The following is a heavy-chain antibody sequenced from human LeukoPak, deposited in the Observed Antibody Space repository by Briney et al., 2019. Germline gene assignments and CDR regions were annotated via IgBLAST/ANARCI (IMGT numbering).Heavy chain of an antibody. CDR2: INHNGGT. CDR1: GFTFSSYE. Sequence: PGGSLRLSCAASGFTFSSYEMNWVRQPPGKGLEWIGEINHNGGTKYNPSLKGRVTISVDTSENHFSLNLRSVTAADTAVYYCARIRCGHSSAICYNHWGRGTLVTVSS. V-gene: IGHV4-34*01. J-gene: IGHJ5*02. CDR3: ARIRCGHSSAICYNH. D-gene: IGHD2-8*01.